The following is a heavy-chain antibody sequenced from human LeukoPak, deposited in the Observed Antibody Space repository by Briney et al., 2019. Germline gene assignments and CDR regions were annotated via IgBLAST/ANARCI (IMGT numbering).Heavy chain of an antibody. V-gene: IGHV1-8*01. CDR2: INPNSGNT. D-gene: IGHD3-9*01. CDR1: GYTFTSYD. Sequence: ASVKVSCKASGYTFTSYDINWVRQATGQGLEWMGWINPNSGNTGYAQKFQGRVTMTRNTSISTAYMELSSLRSEDTAVYYCARGDILINYNWFDPWGQGTLVTVSS. J-gene: IGHJ5*02. CDR3: ARGDILINYNWFDP.